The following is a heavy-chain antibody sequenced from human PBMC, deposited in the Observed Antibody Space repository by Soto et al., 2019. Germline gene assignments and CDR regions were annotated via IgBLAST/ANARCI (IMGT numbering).Heavy chain of an antibody. CDR2: IYYSGST. Sequence: SETLSLTCTVYGGSISSSSYYWGWIRQPPGKGLEWIGSIYYSGSTYYNPSLKSRVTISVDTSKNQFSLKLSSVTAADTAVYYCARLVRATELVDYWTQGTLVIVSS. D-gene: IGHD1-26*01. CDR1: GGSISSSSYY. CDR3: ARLVRATELVDY. V-gene: IGHV4-39*01. J-gene: IGHJ4*02.